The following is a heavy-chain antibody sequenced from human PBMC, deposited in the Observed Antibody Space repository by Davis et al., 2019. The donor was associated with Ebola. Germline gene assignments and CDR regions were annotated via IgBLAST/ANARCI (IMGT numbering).Heavy chain of an antibody. J-gene: IGHJ4*02. CDR2: ISWNSGSI. D-gene: IGHD3-10*01. CDR1: GFTFDDYA. CDR3: AKDIAPYYYGSGSYSKPGDY. Sequence: PGGSLRLSCAASGFTFDDYAMHWVRQAPGKGLEWVSGISWNSGSIGYADSVKGRFTISRDNAKNSLYLQMNSLRAEDTALYYCAKDIAPYYYGSGSYSKPGDYWGQGTLVTVSS. V-gene: IGHV3-9*01.